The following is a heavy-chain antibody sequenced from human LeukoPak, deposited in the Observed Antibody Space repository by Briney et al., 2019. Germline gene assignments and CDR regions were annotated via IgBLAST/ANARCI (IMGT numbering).Heavy chain of an antibody. D-gene: IGHD6-6*01. V-gene: IGHV3-33*01. J-gene: IGHJ4*02. Sequence: PGGSLRLSCAASGFTFSSYGMHWVRQAPGKGLEWVAVIWYDGSNKYYADSVKGRFTISRDNSKNTLYLQMNSLRAEDTAVYYCARGDVGGVAARPLGYWGQGTLVTVSS. CDR3: ARGDVGGVAARPLGY. CDR2: IWYDGSNK. CDR1: GFTFSSYG.